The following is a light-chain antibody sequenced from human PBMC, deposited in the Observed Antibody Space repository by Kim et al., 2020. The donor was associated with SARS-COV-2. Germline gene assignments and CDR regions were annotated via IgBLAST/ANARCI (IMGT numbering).Light chain of an antibody. V-gene: IGLV4-60*03. CDR2: LEGSGTY. Sequence: SVKLTCTLSSGHSSYIIAWHQQQPGKAPRYLMKLEGSGTYYKGSGVPDRFSGYSSGADRYLTISNLQSEDEADYYCQTWDSNTRVFGGGTQLTVL. CDR3: QTWDSNTRV. J-gene: IGLJ3*02. CDR1: SGHSSYI.